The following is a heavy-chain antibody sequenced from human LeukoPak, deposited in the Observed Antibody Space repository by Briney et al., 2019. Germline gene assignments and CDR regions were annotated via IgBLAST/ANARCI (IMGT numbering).Heavy chain of an antibody. CDR3: ARGPGPADDGGGYCFDY. V-gene: IGHV1-46*01. CDR2: IYPSGGST. J-gene: IGHJ4*02. Sequence: ASVQVSCKASGYTFTSYYLYWVRQAPGQGLKWMGVIYPSGGSTTSAQKFQGRVTMARDTSTSTVYMELRSLRSEDTAVYYCARGPGPADDGGGYCFDYWGQGTLVTVSS. D-gene: IGHD3-22*01. CDR1: GYTFTSYY.